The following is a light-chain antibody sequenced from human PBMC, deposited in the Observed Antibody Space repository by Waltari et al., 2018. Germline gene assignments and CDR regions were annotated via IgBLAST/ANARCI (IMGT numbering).Light chain of an antibody. CDR1: TSNIGRLY. CDR3: QSYDKTLRGT. J-gene: IGLJ6*01. V-gene: IGLV1-40*01. CDR2: ENK. Sequence: QSVLTQPPSVSGAPGQRVTISCTGGTSNIGRLYIQWYQQLPGTAPKLLIYENKKRATSVSARFSASHSGTSASLTITGHQSEDEGDYYCQSYDKTLRGTFGTGTKLTVL.